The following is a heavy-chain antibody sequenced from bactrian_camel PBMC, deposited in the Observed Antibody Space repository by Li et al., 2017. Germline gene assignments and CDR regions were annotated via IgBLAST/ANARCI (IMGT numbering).Heavy chain of an antibody. Sequence: VQLVESGGGLVQPAGSLRLSCAVSGLGRLFSKSSVTWVRQGPGKGLEWVSTVFGDSSKTLYADAVKGRFTISKDNRKNILYLQMNSLTPGDTAMYYCTARYEFGLGACSGVGGLGFWGQGTQVTVS. CDR3: TARYEFGLGACSGVGGLGF. J-gene: IGHJ6*01. V-gene: IGHV3-2*01. CDR2: VFGDSSKT. D-gene: IGHD1*01. CDR1: GLGRLFSKSS.